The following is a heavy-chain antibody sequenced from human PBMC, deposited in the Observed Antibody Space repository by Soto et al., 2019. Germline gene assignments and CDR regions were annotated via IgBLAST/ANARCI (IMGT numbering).Heavy chain of an antibody. D-gene: IGHD2-15*01. CDR3: AKGGPDGFCSGGRCYFDY. V-gene: IGHV3-9*01. CDR2: ISWNSNII. J-gene: IGHJ4*02. CDR1: GFTFDDYA. Sequence: EVQLVESGGGLVQPGRSLRLSCAASGFTFDDYAMHWVRRVPGKGLEWVSSISWNSNIIGYADSVKGRFTISRDNAKNSLYLQMSSLLPEDTALYYCAKGGPDGFCSGGRCYFDYWGQGTLVTVSS.